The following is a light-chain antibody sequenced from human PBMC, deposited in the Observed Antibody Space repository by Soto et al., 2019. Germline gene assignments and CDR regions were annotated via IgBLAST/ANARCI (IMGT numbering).Light chain of an antibody. CDR2: EGN. Sequence: QSALTQPASVSGSPGESITIYCTGTSSDVGTYNLVTWYQQHPGRVPKLILYEGNKRPSGVSSRFSASKSGNTASLTISGLQAEDEADYFCCSYAPSRTLLFGGGTKLTVL. CDR1: SSDVGTYNL. J-gene: IGLJ2*01. CDR3: CSYAPSRTLL. V-gene: IGLV2-23*01.